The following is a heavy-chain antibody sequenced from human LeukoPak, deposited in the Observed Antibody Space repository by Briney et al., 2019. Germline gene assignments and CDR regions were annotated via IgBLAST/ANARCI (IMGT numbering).Heavy chain of an antibody. Sequence: GGSLRLSCAASGFSFSIYWMSWVRQAPGKGLEWVANIKQDGSEKYYMDSVRGRFTISRDNAKNSLYLQMNSLRAEDTAVYYCARDSAWIQLCSFDYWGQGTLVTVSS. CDR3: ARDSAWIQLCSFDY. J-gene: IGHJ4*02. V-gene: IGHV3-7*03. CDR1: GFSFSIYW. D-gene: IGHD5-18*01. CDR2: IKQDGSEK.